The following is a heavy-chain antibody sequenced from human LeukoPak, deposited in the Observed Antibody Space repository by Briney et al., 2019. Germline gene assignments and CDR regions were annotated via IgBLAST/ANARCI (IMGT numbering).Heavy chain of an antibody. CDR2: IWFDGSNK. J-gene: IGHJ4*02. Sequence: PGGSLRLSCAASGFTFSSYAMSWVRQAPGKGLEWVAVIWFDGSNKYYADSVKGRFTISRDNSRNTLYLQMNSLRIEDTAVYYCARASGPFDYWGRGTLVTVSS. CDR3: ARASGPFDY. V-gene: IGHV3-33*08. D-gene: IGHD3-10*01. CDR1: GFTFSSYA.